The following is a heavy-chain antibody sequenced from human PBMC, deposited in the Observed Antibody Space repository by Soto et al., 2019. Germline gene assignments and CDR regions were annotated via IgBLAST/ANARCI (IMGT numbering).Heavy chain of an antibody. V-gene: IGHV3-15*01. Sequence: GGSLRLSCAASGFTFSNAGMSWVRQAPGKGLEWVGRIKSKTDGGTTDYAAPVKGRFTISRDDSKNTLYLQMNSLKTEDTAVYYCTTLTIVVVPAAMGDDAFDIWGQGTMVTVSS. CDR2: IKSKTDGGTT. CDR3: TTLTIVVVPAAMGDDAFDI. CDR1: GFTFSNAG. J-gene: IGHJ3*02. D-gene: IGHD2-2*01.